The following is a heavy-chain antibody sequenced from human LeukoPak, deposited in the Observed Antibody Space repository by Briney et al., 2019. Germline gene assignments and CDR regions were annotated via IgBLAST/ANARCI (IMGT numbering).Heavy chain of an antibody. CDR3: ARDSDRRGAFDI. Sequence: SQTLSLTCTVSGYSISSGYYWGWIRQPPGKGLEWIGRIYHSGNTYYNPSLKSRVTISVDTSKNQFSLKLSSVTAADTAVYYCARDSDRRGAFDIWGQGTMVTVSS. V-gene: IGHV4-38-2*02. J-gene: IGHJ3*02. CDR2: IYHSGNT. D-gene: IGHD3-10*01. CDR1: GYSISSGYY.